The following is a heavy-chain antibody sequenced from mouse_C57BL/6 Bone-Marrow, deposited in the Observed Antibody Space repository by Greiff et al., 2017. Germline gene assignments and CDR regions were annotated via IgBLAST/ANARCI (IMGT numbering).Heavy chain of an antibody. Sequence: QVQLQQPGTELVQPGASVKLSCQASGYTFTSYWMHWVMQSPGQGLEWIGNINPGTGGTNYNEKFTSKATLTVDKSSSTAYMQLSSMTSEDSAVYYCGRLLTFAYRGQGTLVTVSA. D-gene: IGHD4-1*01. J-gene: IGHJ3*01. CDR1: GYTFTSYW. CDR2: INPGTGGT. V-gene: IGHV1-53*01. CDR3: GRLLTFAY.